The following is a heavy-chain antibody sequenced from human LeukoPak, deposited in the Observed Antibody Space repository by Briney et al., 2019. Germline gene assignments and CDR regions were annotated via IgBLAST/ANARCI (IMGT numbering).Heavy chain of an antibody. J-gene: IGHJ4*02. V-gene: IGHV4-61*01. D-gene: IGHD5-18*01. CDR3: ARGSRGYSYG. Sequence: PSETLSLTCTVSGGPVSSGSYYWSWIRQPPGKGLEWIGYIYYSASTNYNPSLKSRVTISVDTSNNQFSLKLSSVTAADTAVYYCARGSRGYSYGWGQGTLVTVSS. CDR2: IYYSAST. CDR1: GGPVSSGSYY.